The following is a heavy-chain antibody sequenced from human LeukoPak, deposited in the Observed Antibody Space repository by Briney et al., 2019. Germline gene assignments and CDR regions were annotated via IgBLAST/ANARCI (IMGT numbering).Heavy chain of an antibody. D-gene: IGHD3-22*01. CDR2: IYTSGST. CDR3: ARESGYYYDASGYTFDY. V-gene: IGHV4-4*07. CDR1: GGSSNNYY. J-gene: IGHJ4*02. Sequence: PSETLSLTCTVSGGSSNNYYWGWIRQSAGKGLEWIGRIYTSGSTNYNPSLKSRVSMSVDTSKNQFSLRLRSVTAADTAVYYCARESGYYYDASGYTFDYWGQGILVTVSS.